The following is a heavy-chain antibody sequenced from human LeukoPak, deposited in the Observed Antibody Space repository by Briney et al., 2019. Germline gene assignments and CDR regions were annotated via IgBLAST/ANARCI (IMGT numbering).Heavy chain of an antibody. V-gene: IGHV3-48*01. J-gene: IGHJ3*02. D-gene: IGHD3-22*01. CDR1: GFTFSSYS. CDR3: ARDFITMIVVSSDAFDI. CDR2: ISSSSSTI. Sequence: GGSLRLSCAASGFTFSSYSMNWVRQAPGKGLEWVSYISSSSSTIYYADSVKGRFTISRGNAKNSLYLQMNSLRAEDTAVYYCARDFITMIVVSSDAFDIWGQGTMVTVSS.